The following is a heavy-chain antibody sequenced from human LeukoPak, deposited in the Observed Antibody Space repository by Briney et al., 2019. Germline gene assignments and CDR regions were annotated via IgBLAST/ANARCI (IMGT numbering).Heavy chain of an antibody. CDR3: ARTSEGYCRGGSCWDYYYYMDV. J-gene: IGHJ6*03. D-gene: IGHD2-15*01. V-gene: IGHV4-4*07. CDR2: IHTSGST. CDR1: GGSISSYY. Sequence: SETLSPTSTVYGGSISSYYWNWIRQPAGKGLEWIGRIHTSGSTNYNPSLKSRVTISVDTSKNQFSLKLSSVTAADTAVYYCARTSEGYCRGGSCWDYYYYMDVWGKGTTVTVSS.